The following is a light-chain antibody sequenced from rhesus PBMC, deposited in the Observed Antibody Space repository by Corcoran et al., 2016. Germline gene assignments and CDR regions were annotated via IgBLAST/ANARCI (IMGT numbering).Light chain of an antibody. Sequence: DIQMTQSPSSLSASVGDRVTITCRASQGITNELAWYQQKPGGTPKVLNYEAFSLESGITSRFSGSGSGTDFILTINSLQPEDFATYYCQHYYSTPWTFSQGTKVEVK. CDR2: EAF. J-gene: IGKJ1*01. V-gene: IGKV1S17*01. CDR3: QHYYSTPWT. CDR1: QGITNE.